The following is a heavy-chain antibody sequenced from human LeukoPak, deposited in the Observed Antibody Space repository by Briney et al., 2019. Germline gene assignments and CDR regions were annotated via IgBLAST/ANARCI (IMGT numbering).Heavy chain of an antibody. CDR3: ARQSRPTRPPPLCHFDY. J-gene: IGHJ4*02. D-gene: IGHD2-2*01. Sequence: SETLSLTCTGSGGSISSSSYYWGWIRQPPGKGLEWIGSIYYSGNTYYNPSLKSRVTISVDTSKNQFSLKLSSVTAADTAVYYCARQSRPTRPPPLCHFDYWGQGTLVTVSS. CDR1: GGSISSSSYY. V-gene: IGHV4-39*01. CDR2: IYYSGNT.